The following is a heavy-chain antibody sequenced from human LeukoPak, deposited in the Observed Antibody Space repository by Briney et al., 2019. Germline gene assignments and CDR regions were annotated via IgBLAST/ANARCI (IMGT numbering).Heavy chain of an antibody. Sequence: GGSLRLSYAACRFTFSSYAMSWLRHAPGKGLEWVSGISASGSGTYYADSVKGVLTTSRDNSKNTEHRRMGSLRAEDTAVYYCAKVTRWSWGQGTLVTVSS. J-gene: IGHJ5*02. V-gene: IGHV3-23*01. CDR3: AKVTRWS. CDR1: RFTFSSYA. D-gene: IGHD2-21*02. CDR2: ISASGSGT.